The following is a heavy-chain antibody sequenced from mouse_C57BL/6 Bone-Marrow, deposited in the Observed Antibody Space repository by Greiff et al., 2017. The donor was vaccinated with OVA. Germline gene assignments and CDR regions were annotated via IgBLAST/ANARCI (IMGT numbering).Heavy chain of an antibody. CDR1: GFNIKDDY. CDR3: TGYPYAMDY. V-gene: IGHV14-4*01. CDR2: IDPENGDT. J-gene: IGHJ4*01. D-gene: IGHD1-2*01. Sequence: VQLKQSGAELVRPGASVKLSCTASGFNIKDDYMHWVKQRPEQGLEWIGWIDPENGDTEYASKFQGKATITADTSSNTAYLQLSSLTSEDTAVYYCTGYPYAMDYWGQGTSVTVSS.